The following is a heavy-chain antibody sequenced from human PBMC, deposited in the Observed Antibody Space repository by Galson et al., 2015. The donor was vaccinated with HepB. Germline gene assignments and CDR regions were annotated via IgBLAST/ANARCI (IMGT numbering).Heavy chain of an antibody. Sequence: SLRLSCAASGFTFSSYSMNWVRQAPGKGLEWVSSISSSSSYTYYADSVKGRFTISRDNAKNSLYLQMNSLRAEDTAVYYCARYIVATITSYYYYGMDVWGQGTTVTVSS. V-gene: IGHV3-21*01. CDR3: ARYIVATITSYYYYGMDV. CDR2: ISSSSSYT. CDR1: GFTFSSYS. D-gene: IGHD5-12*01. J-gene: IGHJ6*02.